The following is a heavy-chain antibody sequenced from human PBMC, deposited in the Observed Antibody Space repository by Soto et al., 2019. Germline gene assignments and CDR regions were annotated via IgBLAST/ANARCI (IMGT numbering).Heavy chain of an antibody. V-gene: IGHV1-3*01. Sequence: ASVKVSCKASGYTFTSHAIHWVRQAPGQRLEWMGWINGGNGNTKYSQKFQGRVTISRDTSASTVYMILSSLRSEDTAAYYCARNAEYCRSTSCYGFDYWGQGTRVTVSS. CDR1: GYTFTSHA. CDR3: ARNAEYCRSTSCYGFDY. D-gene: IGHD2-2*01. CDR2: INGGNGNT. J-gene: IGHJ4*02.